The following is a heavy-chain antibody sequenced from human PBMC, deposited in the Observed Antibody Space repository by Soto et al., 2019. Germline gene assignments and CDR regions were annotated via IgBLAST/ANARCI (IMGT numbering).Heavy chain of an antibody. CDR2: ISSSSSYI. CDR3: AREKATAPHYYYGTDV. Sequence: GGSLRLSCAASGFTFSSYSMNWVRQAPGKGLEWVSSISSSSSYIYYADSVKGRFTISRDNAKNSLYLQMNSLRAEDTAVYYCAREKATAPHYYYGTDVWGNETMFTLSS. J-gene: IGHJ6*04. D-gene: IGHD4-4*01. V-gene: IGHV3-21*01. CDR1: GFTFSSYS.